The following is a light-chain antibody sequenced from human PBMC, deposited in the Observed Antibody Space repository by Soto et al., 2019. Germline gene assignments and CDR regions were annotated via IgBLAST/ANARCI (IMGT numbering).Light chain of an antibody. CDR1: QSVSISY. CDR3: QPYGNSPQT. Sequence: EIVLTQSPGTLSLSPGERATLSCRASQSVSISYLAWYQQKPGQAPRLLIYGTSSRATGIPDRFSGSGSGTAFTLTISRLEPEDFAVYYCQPYGNSPQTFGQGTKVEIK. V-gene: IGKV3-20*01. J-gene: IGKJ1*01. CDR2: GTS.